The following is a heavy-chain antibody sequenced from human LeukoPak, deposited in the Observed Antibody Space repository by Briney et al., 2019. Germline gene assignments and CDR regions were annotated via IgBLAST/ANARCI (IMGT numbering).Heavy chain of an antibody. D-gene: IGHD2/OR15-2a*01. CDR1: GFTFSGYA. CDR3: ARDQGFRFFDP. Sequence: GGSLRLSCAASGFTFSGYAMNWVRQAPGKGLKWVSYISSSSSTIYYADSVKGRFTISRDNAKNSLYLQINSLRAEDTAVYYCARDQGFRFFDPWGQGTLVTVSS. V-gene: IGHV3-48*01. CDR2: ISSSSSTI. J-gene: IGHJ5*02.